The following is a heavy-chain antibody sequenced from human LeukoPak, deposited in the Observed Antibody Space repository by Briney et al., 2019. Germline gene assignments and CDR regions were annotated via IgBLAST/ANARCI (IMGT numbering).Heavy chain of an antibody. Sequence: LAGGSLRLSCAASGFTFDDYAMHWVRQAPGKGLEWVSGISWNSGSIGYADSVKGRFTISRDNAKNSLYLQMNSLRTEDTAFYYCAKDNDPVISVAGTSWENWFASWGQGTLVTVSS. CDR3: AKDNDPVISVAGTSWENWFAS. D-gene: IGHD6-19*01. CDR1: GFTFDDYA. CDR2: ISWNSGSI. J-gene: IGHJ5*01. V-gene: IGHV3-9*01.